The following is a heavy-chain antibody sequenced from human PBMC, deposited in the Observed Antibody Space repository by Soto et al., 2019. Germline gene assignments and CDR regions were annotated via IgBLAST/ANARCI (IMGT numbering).Heavy chain of an antibody. CDR2: INHSGRT. Sequence: ASETLSLTCAFYGWSFSGYYWSWIRQPPGKGLEWIGEINHSGRTNYNPSLKSRVTISVDTSKNQFSLKLSSVTAADTAVYYCARASGGGCSGGSCHKWFDPWGQGPLVTVSS. J-gene: IGHJ5*02. CDR3: ARASGGGCSGGSCHKWFDP. V-gene: IGHV4-34*01. CDR1: GWSFSGYY. D-gene: IGHD2-15*01.